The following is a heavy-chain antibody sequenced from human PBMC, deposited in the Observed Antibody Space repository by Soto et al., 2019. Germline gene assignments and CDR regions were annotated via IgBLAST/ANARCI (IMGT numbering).Heavy chain of an antibody. V-gene: IGHV3-30-3*01. Sequence: QVQLVESGGGVVQPGRSLRLSCAASGFTFSSYAMHWVRQAPGKGLEWVAVISYDGSNKYYADSVKGRFTISRDNSKNTLYLRMNSLRAEDTAVYYCARDDTAMGEIDYWGQGTLVTVSS. D-gene: IGHD5-18*01. J-gene: IGHJ4*02. CDR3: ARDDTAMGEIDY. CDR1: GFTFSSYA. CDR2: ISYDGSNK.